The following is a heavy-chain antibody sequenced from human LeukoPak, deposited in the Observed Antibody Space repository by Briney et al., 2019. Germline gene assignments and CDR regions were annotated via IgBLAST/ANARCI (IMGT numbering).Heavy chain of an antibody. Sequence: SETLSLTCTVSGGSISSSNYYWGWIRQPPGKGLEWIGSIYYSGNTYYNPSLKSRVTISVDTSKNQFSLKLTSVTAADTAVYYCAHFKGGSFDFWGQGTMVTVSS. J-gene: IGHJ3*01. CDR1: GGSISSSNYY. CDR2: IYYSGNT. V-gene: IGHV4-39*01. D-gene: IGHD1-26*01. CDR3: AHFKGGSFDF.